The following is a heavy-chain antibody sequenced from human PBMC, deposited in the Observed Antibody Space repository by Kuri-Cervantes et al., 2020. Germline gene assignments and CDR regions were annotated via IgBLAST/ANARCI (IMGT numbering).Heavy chain of an antibody. V-gene: IGHV3-9*01. J-gene: IGHJ4*02. CDR2: ISWNSGSI. Sequence: SLKISCAASGFTFDDYAMHWVRQAPGKGLEWVSGISWNSGSIGYADSVKGRFTISRDNAKNSLYLQMNSLRAEDTAVYYCAKSPRVYYGDYPPDYWGQGTLVTVSS. CDR3: AKSPRVYYGDYPPDY. CDR1: GFTFDDYA. D-gene: IGHD4-17*01.